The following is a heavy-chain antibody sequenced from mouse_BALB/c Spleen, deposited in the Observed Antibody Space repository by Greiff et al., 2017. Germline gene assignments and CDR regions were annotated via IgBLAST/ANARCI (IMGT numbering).Heavy chain of an antibody. CDR3: ARLFYDGYYNAMDY. CDR2: ISSGGST. J-gene: IGHJ4*01. D-gene: IGHD2-3*01. V-gene: IGHV5-6-5*01. CDR1: GFTFSSYA. Sequence: EVQGVESGGGLVKPGGSLKLSCAASGFTFSSYAMSWVRQTPEKRLEWVASISSGGSTYYPDSVKGRFTISRDNARNILYLQMSSLRSEDTAMYYCARLFYDGYYNAMDYWGQGTSVTVSS.